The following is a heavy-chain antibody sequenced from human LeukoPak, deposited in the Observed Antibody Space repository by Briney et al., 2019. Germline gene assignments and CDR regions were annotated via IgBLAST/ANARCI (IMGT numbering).Heavy chain of an antibody. D-gene: IGHD6-19*01. V-gene: IGHV1-24*01. CDR1: GYTLTELS. Sequence: GASVKVSCKVSGYTLTELSMHWVRQAPGKGLEWMGGFDPEDGETIHAQKFQGRVTMTEDTSTDTAYMELSSLRSEDTAVYYCATARSIAVAGTLSYWGQGTLVTVSS. CDR3: ATARSIAVAGTLSY. CDR2: FDPEDGET. J-gene: IGHJ4*02.